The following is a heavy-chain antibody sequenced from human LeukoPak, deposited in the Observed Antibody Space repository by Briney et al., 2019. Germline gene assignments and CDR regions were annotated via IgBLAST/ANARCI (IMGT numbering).Heavy chain of an antibody. D-gene: IGHD2-2*02. J-gene: IGHJ6*02. CDR1: GFTFSSYD. CDR2: ISTAGDT. V-gene: IGHV3-13*01. CDR3: ARGRYCSSASSYTARSYYYGMDV. Sequence: PGGSLRLSCAASGFTFSSYDMHWVRQATGKGLEWVSTISTAGDTYYPGSVKGRFTISRENAKNSLYLQMNSLRAGDSAVYYCARGRYCSSASSYTARSYYYGMDVWGQGTTVTVSS.